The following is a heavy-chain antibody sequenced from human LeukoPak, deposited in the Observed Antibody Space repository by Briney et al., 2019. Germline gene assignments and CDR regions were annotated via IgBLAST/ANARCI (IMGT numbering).Heavy chain of an antibody. Sequence: GGSLRLSCEASGFTFSSYWMSWVRQAPGKGLEWVANIKQDGSEKYYVDSVKGRFTISRYNAKNSLYLQMNSLRAEDTAVYYCARGVGRIRGNYYYYGMDVWGQGTTVTVSS. CDR3: ARGVGRIRGNYYYYGMDV. CDR2: IKQDGSEK. V-gene: IGHV3-7*03. CDR1: GFTFSSYW. J-gene: IGHJ6*02. D-gene: IGHD1-26*01.